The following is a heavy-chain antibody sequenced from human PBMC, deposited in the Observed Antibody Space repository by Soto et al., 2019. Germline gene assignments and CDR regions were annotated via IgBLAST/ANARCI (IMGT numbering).Heavy chain of an antibody. D-gene: IGHD7-27*01. CDR3: ARDRQLGHDAFDI. Sequence: ASVKVSCKASGYTFTGYYMHWVRQAPGQGLEWMGWINPNSGGTNYAQKFQGWVTMTRDTSISTAYMELSRLRSDDTAVYYCARDRQLGHDAFDIWGQGTMVTVSS. V-gene: IGHV1-2*04. CDR1: GYTFTGYY. CDR2: INPNSGGT. J-gene: IGHJ3*02.